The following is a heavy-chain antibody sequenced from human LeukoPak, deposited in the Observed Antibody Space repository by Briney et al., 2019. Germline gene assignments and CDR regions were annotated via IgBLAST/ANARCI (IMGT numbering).Heavy chain of an antibody. V-gene: IGHV3-43D*04. Sequence: GGFLRLSCAASGFTFDDYAMHWVRQAPGKGLEWVSLISWDGGSTYYADSVKGRFTISRDNSKNSLYLQMNSLRAEDTALYYCAKDIVAAAITSGTDVWGKGTTVTVSS. CDR1: GFTFDDYA. J-gene: IGHJ6*04. D-gene: IGHD2-2*02. CDR2: ISWDGGST. CDR3: AKDIVAAAITSGTDV.